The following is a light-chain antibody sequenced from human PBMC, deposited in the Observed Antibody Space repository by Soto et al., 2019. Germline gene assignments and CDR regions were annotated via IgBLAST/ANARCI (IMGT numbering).Light chain of an antibody. V-gene: IGLV3-21*04. J-gene: IGLJ2*01. Sequence: SYELTQPPSVSVAPGKTARITCGGNNIGSKSVHWYQQKPGQAPVLVIYYDSDRPSGIPERFSGFNSGNTATLTISRVEAGDEADYYCQVWDSSSDHRVFGGGTKLTVL. CDR1: NIGSKS. CDR2: YDS. CDR3: QVWDSSSDHRV.